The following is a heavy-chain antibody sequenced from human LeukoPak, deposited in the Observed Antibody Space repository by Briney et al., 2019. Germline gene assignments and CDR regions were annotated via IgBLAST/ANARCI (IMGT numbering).Heavy chain of an antibody. Sequence: PGGSLRLSCAASGFTFSSYSMNWVRQAPGKGLEWVSYISSSSSTIYYADSVKGRFTISRDNAKNSLYLQMNSLRAEDTAVYYCAKGRGSWYLDAFDIWGQGTMVTVSS. D-gene: IGHD6-13*01. J-gene: IGHJ3*02. CDR2: ISSSSSTI. CDR3: AKGRGSWYLDAFDI. V-gene: IGHV3-48*01. CDR1: GFTFSSYS.